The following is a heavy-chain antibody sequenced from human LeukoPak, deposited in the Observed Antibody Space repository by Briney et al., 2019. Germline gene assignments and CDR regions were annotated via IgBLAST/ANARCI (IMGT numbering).Heavy chain of an antibody. CDR1: GYTFTSYD. CDR2: LNPNSGNT. D-gene: IGHD2-2*01. V-gene: IGHV1-8*03. J-gene: IGHJ6*03. Sequence: ASVKVSCKASGYTFTSYDINWVRQATGQGLEWMGWLNPNSGNTGYAQKFQGRVTITRNTSISTAYMELSSLRSDDTAVYYCARSRSYCSSTSCPDYYYYYMDVWGKGTTVTVSS. CDR3: ARSRSYCSSTSCPDYYYYYMDV.